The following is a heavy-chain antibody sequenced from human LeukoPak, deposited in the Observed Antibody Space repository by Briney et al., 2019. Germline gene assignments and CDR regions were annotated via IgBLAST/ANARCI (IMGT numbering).Heavy chain of an antibody. CDR2: IYYSGST. CDR1: GGSISSYY. CDR3: ARHYGSGWRHFDY. V-gene: IGHV4-59*08. J-gene: IGHJ4*02. D-gene: IGHD6-19*01. Sequence: SETLSLTCTVSGGSISSYYWSWIRQPPGKGLEWIGYIYYSGSTNYNPSLKSRVTISVDTSKNQFSLKLSSVTAADTAVYYCARHYGSGWRHFDYWGQGTLVTVSS.